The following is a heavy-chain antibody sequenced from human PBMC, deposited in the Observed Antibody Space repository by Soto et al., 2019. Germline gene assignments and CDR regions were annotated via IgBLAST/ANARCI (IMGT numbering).Heavy chain of an antibody. CDR1: VFTFISYE. J-gene: IGHJ6*02. D-gene: IGHD3-3*01. V-gene: IGHV3-48*03. CDR3: ARDLLHYDFWSGYSAYFYYGMDV. Sequence: GWSLRLSCAPSVFTFISYEMNWVRQAPGQGLEWVSYISDSGGTVYYADSVKGRFTVSRDNAQNSVYLQMNSLRTEDTAVYYCARDLLHYDFWSGYSAYFYYGMDVWGPGTTVTVSS. CDR2: ISDSGGTV.